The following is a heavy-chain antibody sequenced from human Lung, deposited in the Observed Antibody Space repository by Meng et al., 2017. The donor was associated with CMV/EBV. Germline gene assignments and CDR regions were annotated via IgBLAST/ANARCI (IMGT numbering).Heavy chain of an antibody. V-gene: IGHV3-7*01. D-gene: IGHD6-13*01. Sequence: GGSLNLXCAASGFTFSGYWLSWVRQAPGKGLEWVANIKQDGSEKYYVDSVKGRFTISRDNAKNSLYLQMNSLRAEDTAVYYCAGTAAAGISWSEYCPHWGQG. CDR2: IKQDGSEK. CDR3: AGTAAAGISWSEYCPH. CDR1: GFTFSGYW. J-gene: IGHJ1*01.